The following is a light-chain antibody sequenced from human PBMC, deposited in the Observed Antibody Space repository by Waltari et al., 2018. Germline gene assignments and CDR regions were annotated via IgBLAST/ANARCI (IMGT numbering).Light chain of an antibody. Sequence: VMTQSPATLSVSPGERATLSRRAGQSIADNLAWHQPRRGEAPWLLIYGASTRATGVPARFTGRGSGTDFTLTISSLQSEDSAVYYCQQYNRWPPITFGLGTRLEI. V-gene: IGKV3-15*01. CDR3: QQYNRWPPIT. CDR2: GAS. CDR1: QSIADN. J-gene: IGKJ5*01.